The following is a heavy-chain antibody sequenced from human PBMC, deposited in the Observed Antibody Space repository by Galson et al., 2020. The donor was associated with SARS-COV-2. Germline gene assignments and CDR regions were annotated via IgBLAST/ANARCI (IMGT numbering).Heavy chain of an antibody. Sequence: SETLSLTCTVSGGSISSHYWSWIRQPPGKGLEWIGYIYYSGSTNYNPSLKSRVTISVDTSKNQFSLKLSSVTAADTAVYYCARDAVVTPTLDYYYYMDVWGKGTTVTVSS. J-gene: IGHJ6*03. V-gene: IGHV4-59*11. CDR3: ARDAVVTPTLDYYYYMDV. CDR1: GGSISSHY. CDR2: IYYSGST. D-gene: IGHD2-15*01.